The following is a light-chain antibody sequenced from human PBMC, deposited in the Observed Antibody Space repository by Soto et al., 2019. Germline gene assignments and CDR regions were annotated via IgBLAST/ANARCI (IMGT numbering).Light chain of an antibody. V-gene: IGKV3-11*01. J-gene: IGKJ5*01. Sequence: ENVLTQSPATLSLSPGERATLSCRASQSVSSSLAWFQQKPGQPPRLLMYDVSNRATGIPARFSGSGSGTDFTLTISSLEPEDFAVYYCQHRATWHPVITFGQGTRLEIK. CDR2: DVS. CDR3: QHRATWHPVIT. CDR1: QSVSSS.